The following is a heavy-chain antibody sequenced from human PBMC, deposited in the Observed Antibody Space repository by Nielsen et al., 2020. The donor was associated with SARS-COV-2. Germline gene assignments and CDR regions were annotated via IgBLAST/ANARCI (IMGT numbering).Heavy chain of an antibody. CDR1: GFSFMTYN. Sequence: GGSLRLSCTASGFSFMTYNMHWVRQAPGKGLEWVAAILHYGGNVYHADSVKGRFTISRDNSRNTLYLQMNTLRPEDTAVYSCAREEQWLVNYYFDYWGQGTLVTVSS. CDR2: ILHYGGNV. CDR3: AREEQWLVNYYFDY. V-gene: IGHV3-30*04. J-gene: IGHJ4*02. D-gene: IGHD6-19*01.